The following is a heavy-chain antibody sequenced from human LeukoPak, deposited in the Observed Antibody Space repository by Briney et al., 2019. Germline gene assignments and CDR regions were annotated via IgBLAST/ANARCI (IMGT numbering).Heavy chain of an antibody. CDR3: ARGVRIADY. D-gene: IGHD6-13*01. J-gene: IGHJ4*02. CDR1: GGSFSSYY. CDR2: INHSGST. V-gene: IGHV4-34*01. Sequence: SETLSLTCAVYGGSFSSYYWSWIRQPPGRGLEWIGEINHSGSTYYNPSLKSRVTISEDTSKNQFSLKLRSVTAADAAVYYCARGVRIADYWGQGTLVTVSS.